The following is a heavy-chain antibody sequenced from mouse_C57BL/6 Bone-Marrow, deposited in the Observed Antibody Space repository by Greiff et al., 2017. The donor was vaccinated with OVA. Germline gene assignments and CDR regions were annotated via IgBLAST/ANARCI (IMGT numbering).Heavy chain of an antibody. CDR1: GYTFTSYW. CDR2: IHPNSGST. CDR3: ARWGTTYFDV. Sequence: QVQLQQPGAELVKPGASVKLSCKASGYTFTSYWMHWVKQRPGHGLEWIGMIHPNSGSTNYNEKFKSKATLTVDKSSSTAYMQLRSLTSEDAAVYYCARWGTTYFDVWGTGTTVTVSS. J-gene: IGHJ1*03. D-gene: IGHD1-1*01. V-gene: IGHV1-64*01.